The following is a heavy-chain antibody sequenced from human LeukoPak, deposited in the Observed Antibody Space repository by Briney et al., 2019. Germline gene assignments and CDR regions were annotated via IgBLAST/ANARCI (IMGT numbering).Heavy chain of an antibody. V-gene: IGHV4-34*01. CDR3: AALDCGGDCHDY. CDR1: GGSFSGYY. J-gene: IGHJ4*02. D-gene: IGHD2-21*01. CDR2: INHSRST. Sequence: SETLSLTCAVYGGSFSGYYWSWIRQPPGKGLEWIGEINHSRSTNYNPSLKSRVTISVDTSKNQFSLKLSSVTAADTAVYYCAALDCGGDCHDYWGQGTLVTVSS.